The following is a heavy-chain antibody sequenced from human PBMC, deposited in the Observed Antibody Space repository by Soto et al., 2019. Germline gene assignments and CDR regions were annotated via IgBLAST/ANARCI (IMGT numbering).Heavy chain of an antibody. Sequence: GGSLRLSCAASGFTFCDYYMNWVRQAPGKGLEWVSSISSSSTMYYADSVKGRFTISRDNAKNSLYLQMNSLRAEDTAVYYCARDRRITIFGDYYYYYDMDVWGQGTTVTVSS. CDR2: ISSSSTM. D-gene: IGHD3-3*01. V-gene: IGHV3-11*04. CDR1: GFTFCDYY. CDR3: ARDRRITIFGDYYYYYDMDV. J-gene: IGHJ6*02.